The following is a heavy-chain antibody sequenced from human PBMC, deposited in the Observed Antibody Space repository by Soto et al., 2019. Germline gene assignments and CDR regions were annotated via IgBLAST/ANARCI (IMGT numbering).Heavy chain of an antibody. Sequence: PGESLKISCKASGYSFTTYWIAWVRQMPGKGLEWMGIIYPGDPDPRYSPSIQGHVTFSVDKSISTAYLQWRSLKASDTAMYYCARLETTVTRRSFDFWGQGTLVTVSS. V-gene: IGHV5-51*01. CDR1: GYSFTTYW. J-gene: IGHJ4*02. CDR2: IYPGDPDP. CDR3: ARLETTVTRRSFDF. D-gene: IGHD4-4*01.